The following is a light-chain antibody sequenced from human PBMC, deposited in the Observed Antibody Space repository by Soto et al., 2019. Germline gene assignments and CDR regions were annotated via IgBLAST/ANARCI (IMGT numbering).Light chain of an antibody. J-gene: IGKJ4*01. Sequence: DIVMTQSPDSLAVSLGERATINCKSSQSVLYSSNNKNYLAWYQQKPGQPPKLLIYWASTRESGFPDRFSGRGCRTAFTTTISRLLDKDLAIYCCQKYYSTHLLTFGGGTKVEIK. CDR3: QKYYSTHLLT. CDR2: WAS. CDR1: QSVLYSSNNKNY. V-gene: IGKV4-1*01.